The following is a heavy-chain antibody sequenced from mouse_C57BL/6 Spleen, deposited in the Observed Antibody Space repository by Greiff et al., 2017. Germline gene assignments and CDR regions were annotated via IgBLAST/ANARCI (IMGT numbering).Heavy chain of an antibody. Sequence: DVQLQESGPELVKPGASVKIPCKASGYTFTDYNMDWVKQSHGKSLEWIGDINPNNGGTIYNQKFKGKATLTVDKSSSTAYMELRSLTSEDTAVYYCARERATTVVAYWYFDVWGTGTTVTVSS. D-gene: IGHD1-1*01. J-gene: IGHJ1*03. CDR3: ARERATTVVAYWYFDV. CDR2: INPNNGGT. V-gene: IGHV1-18*01. CDR1: GYTFTDYN.